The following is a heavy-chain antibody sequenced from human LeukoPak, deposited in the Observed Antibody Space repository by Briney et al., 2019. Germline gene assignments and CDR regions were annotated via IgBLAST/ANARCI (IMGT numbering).Heavy chain of an antibody. J-gene: IGHJ4*02. CDR1: GFTFSDYW. CDR2: INQNGGEK. D-gene: IGHD3-10*01. CDR3: AKGDGFGLLWFAEVFDY. V-gene: IGHV3-7*01. Sequence: GGSLRLSCAVSGFTFSDYWVNWVRQAPGKGLEWVASINQNGGEKSYVDSVKGRFTISRDNPKNSLYLQMSSLRAEDTGVYYCAKGDGFGLLWFAEVFDYWDQGTLVTVSS.